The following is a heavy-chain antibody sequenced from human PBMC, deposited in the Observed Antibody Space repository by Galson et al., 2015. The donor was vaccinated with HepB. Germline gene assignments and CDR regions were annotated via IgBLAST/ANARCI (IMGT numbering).Heavy chain of an antibody. CDR3: AKTPGRVRFLEWLSIDY. V-gene: IGHV3-30-3*02. D-gene: IGHD3-3*01. J-gene: IGHJ4*02. CDR2: ISYDGSNK. Sequence: SLRLSCAASGFTFSSYAMHWVRQAPGKGLEWVAVISYDGSNKYYADSVKGRFTISRDNSKNTLYLQMNSLRAEDTAVYYCAKTPGRVRFLEWLSIDYWGQGTLVTVSS. CDR1: GFTFSSYA.